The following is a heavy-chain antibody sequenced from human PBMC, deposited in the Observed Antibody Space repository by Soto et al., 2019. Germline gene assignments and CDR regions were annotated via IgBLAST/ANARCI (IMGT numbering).Heavy chain of an antibody. CDR1: GFTFISYA. CDR2: ISGSGGST. Sequence: GGSLRLSCAASGFTFISYAMSWVRQAPGKGLEWVSAISGSGGSTYYADSVKGRFTISRDNSKNTLYLQMNSLRAEDTAVYYCAKPPRITGTTYWGQGTLVTVSS. J-gene: IGHJ4*02. CDR3: AKPPRITGTTY. V-gene: IGHV3-23*01. D-gene: IGHD1-7*01.